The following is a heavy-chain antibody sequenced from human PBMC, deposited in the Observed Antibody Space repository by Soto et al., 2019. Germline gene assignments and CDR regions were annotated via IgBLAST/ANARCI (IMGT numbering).Heavy chain of an antibody. V-gene: IGHV4-59*01. Sequence: SETLSLTCTVSGDSISTYYWTWIRQPPGKGLEWIGYIYNSATTKYNPSLKSRVTISVDTSKNQFSLKLSSVTTADTAVYYCARGRFDFIWGTPAPYLDYWGQGALVTVS. CDR3: ARGRFDFIWGTPAPYLDY. J-gene: IGHJ4*02. CDR2: IYNSATT. CDR1: GDSISTYY. D-gene: IGHD3-16*01.